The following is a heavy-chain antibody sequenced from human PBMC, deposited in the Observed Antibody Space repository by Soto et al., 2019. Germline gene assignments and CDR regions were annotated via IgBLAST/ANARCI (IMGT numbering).Heavy chain of an antibody. V-gene: IGHV4-30-2*01. CDR2: IYHGGST. Sequence: SETLSLTCAVSGGSISSGGYSWSWIRQPPGKGLEWIGYIYHGGSTYYNPSLKSRVTISVDRSKNQFSLKLSSVTTADTAVYYCARDGGYSKANWFDPWGQGTLVTVSS. CDR3: ARDGGYSKANWFDP. J-gene: IGHJ5*02. CDR1: GGSISSGGYS. D-gene: IGHD6-13*01.